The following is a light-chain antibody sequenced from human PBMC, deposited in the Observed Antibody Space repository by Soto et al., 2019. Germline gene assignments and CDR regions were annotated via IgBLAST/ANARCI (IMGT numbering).Light chain of an antibody. V-gene: IGLV1-40*01. Sequence: QSVLTQPPSVSGAPGQRVTISCTGSSSNIGAGYDVHWYQQLPGTAPKLLIYGNNNRPSGVPDRFSGSKSGTSASLAITGFQAEDEADYYCQSYDSSVRGLRVFGTGTKVTVL. CDR2: GNN. CDR1: SSNIGAGYD. CDR3: QSYDSSVRGLRV. J-gene: IGLJ1*01.